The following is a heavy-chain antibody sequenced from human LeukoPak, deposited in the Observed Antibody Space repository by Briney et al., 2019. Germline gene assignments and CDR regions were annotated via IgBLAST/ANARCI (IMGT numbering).Heavy chain of an antibody. J-gene: IGHJ4*02. CDR2: INHSGST. CDR1: GGSFSGYY. CDR3: ARTRKGGSSWYNY. V-gene: IGHV4-34*01. Sequence: SETLSLTCAVYGGSFSGYYWSWIRQPPGKGLEGIGEINHSGSTNYNPSLKSRVTISVDTSKNQFSLKLSSVTAAATAVYYCARTRKGGSSWYNYWGQGTLVTVSS. D-gene: IGHD6-13*01.